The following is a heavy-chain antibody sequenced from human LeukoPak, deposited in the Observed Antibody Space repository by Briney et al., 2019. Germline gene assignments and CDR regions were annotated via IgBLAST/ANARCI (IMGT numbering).Heavy chain of an antibody. CDR1: GYTFTSYD. CDR3: AKAPPYGSGSYYNYYSDY. CDR2: MNPNSGNT. D-gene: IGHD3-10*01. J-gene: IGHJ4*02. Sequence: ASVTVSCKASGYTFTSYDINWVRQATGQGLEWMGWMNPNSGNTGYAQKFQGRVTMTRNTSISTAYMELSSLRSEDTAVYYCAKAPPYGSGSYYNYYSDYWGQGTLVTVSS. V-gene: IGHV1-8*01.